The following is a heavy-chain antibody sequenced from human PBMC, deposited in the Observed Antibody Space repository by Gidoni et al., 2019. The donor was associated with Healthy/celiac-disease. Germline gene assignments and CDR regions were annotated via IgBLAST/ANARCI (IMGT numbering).Heavy chain of an antibody. V-gene: IGHV3-30*18. CDR2: ISYDGSNK. D-gene: IGHD2-21*02. Sequence: QVQLVESGGGVVQPGRSRRLSCDASGFTLSSYGMHWVRHAPGKGLECVAVISYDGSNKYYADSVKGRFTISRDNSKNTLYLQMNSLRAEDTAVYYCAKAGQHIVVVTAAYDYWGQGTLVTVSS. CDR1: GFTLSSYG. J-gene: IGHJ4*02. CDR3: AKAGQHIVVVTAAYDY.